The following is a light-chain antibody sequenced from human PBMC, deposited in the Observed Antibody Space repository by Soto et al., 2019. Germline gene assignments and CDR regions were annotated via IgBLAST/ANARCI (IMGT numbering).Light chain of an antibody. CDR2: EVN. V-gene: IGLV2-14*01. CDR3: SSYTSINTYV. Sequence: QSALTQPASVSGSPGQSITISCTGTSSDVGGYNSVSWYQQHPGKAPKVMIYEVNNRPSGVSNRFSGSKSGNTASLTISGLQAEDEADYYCSSYTSINTYVFGTGTKVTVL. CDR1: SSDVGGYNS. J-gene: IGLJ1*01.